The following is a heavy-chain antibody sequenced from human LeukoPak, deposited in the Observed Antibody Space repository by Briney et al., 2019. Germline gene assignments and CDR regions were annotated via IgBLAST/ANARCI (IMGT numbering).Heavy chain of an antibody. CDR2: INPSGGGT. J-gene: IGHJ4*02. Sequence: GTSVKVSCKASGYTFTNYFMHWVRQAPGQGLEWMGVINPSGGGTTYAQRFQGRVTMTRDTSTSTVHMELSSLRSEDTAVYYCARGYCSGGSCYATSISFDYWGQGTLVTVSS. CDR3: ARGYCSGGSCYATSISFDY. D-gene: IGHD2-15*01. V-gene: IGHV1-46*01. CDR1: GYTFTNYF.